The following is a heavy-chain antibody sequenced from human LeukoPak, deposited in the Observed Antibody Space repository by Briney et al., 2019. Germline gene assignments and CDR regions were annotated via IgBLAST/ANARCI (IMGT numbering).Heavy chain of an antibody. CDR2: ISSSSSYI. CDR1: GFTFSSYE. Sequence: GGSLRLSCAASGFTFSSYEMNWVRHAPGKGLEWVSSISSSSSYIYYADSVKGRFTISRDNAKNSLYLQMNSLRAEDTAVYYCARVIAFRGYMDVWGKGTTVTVSS. D-gene: IGHD3-16*02. J-gene: IGHJ6*03. V-gene: IGHV3-21*06. CDR3: ARVIAFRGYMDV.